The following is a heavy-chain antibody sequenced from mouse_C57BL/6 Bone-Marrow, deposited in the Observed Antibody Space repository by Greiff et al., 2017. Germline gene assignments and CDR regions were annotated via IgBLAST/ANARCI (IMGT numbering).Heavy chain of an antibody. Sequence: QVQLQQPGAELVRPGASVTLSCKASGYTFTDYEMHWVKQTPVHGLEWIGAIDPETGGTAYNQKFKGKAILTADKSSSTAYMELRSLTSEDSAVYYCTRWIYYDYDYYIDYWGQGTTLTVSS. CDR3: TRWIYYDYDYYIDY. CDR2: IDPETGGT. V-gene: IGHV1-15*01. D-gene: IGHD2-4*01. J-gene: IGHJ2*01. CDR1: GYTFTDYE.